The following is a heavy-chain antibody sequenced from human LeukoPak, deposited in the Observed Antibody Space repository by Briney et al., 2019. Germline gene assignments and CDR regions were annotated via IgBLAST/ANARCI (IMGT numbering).Heavy chain of an antibody. J-gene: IGHJ4*02. CDR3: ATGGGWYFDY. D-gene: IGHD6-19*01. V-gene: IGHV3-7*01. CDR1: GFTSSNYW. CDR2: IGQDGTEN. Sequence: GGSLRLSCAASGFTSSNYWMNWVRQAPGKGLEWVAGIGQDGTENYYVDSVKGRFTISRDNDKNSLYLQMNSLRVEDTAVYYCATGGGWYFDYWGQGALITASS.